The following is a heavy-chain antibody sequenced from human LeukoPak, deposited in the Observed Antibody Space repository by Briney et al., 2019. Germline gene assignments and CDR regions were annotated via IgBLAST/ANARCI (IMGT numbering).Heavy chain of an antibody. CDR2: IHYSGST. CDR1: NGPTNTYQ. CDR3: ARGYYDTSGYYNPDYYMDV. Sequence: SETLSLTCTVSNGPTNTYQWTWIRQPPGRGVEWIGNIHYSGSTNYNPSLKSRVTISVDTSKNQFSLNLSSVTAADTAVYYCARGYYDTSGYYNPDYYMDVWGKGTTVTISS. D-gene: IGHD3-9*01. J-gene: IGHJ6*03. V-gene: IGHV4-59*01.